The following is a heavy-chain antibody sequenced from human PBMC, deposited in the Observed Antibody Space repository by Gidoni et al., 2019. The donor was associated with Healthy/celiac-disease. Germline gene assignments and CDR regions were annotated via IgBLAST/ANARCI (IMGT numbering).Heavy chain of an antibody. CDR2: INHSGST. V-gene: IGHV4-34*01. J-gene: IGHJ4*02. CDR1: GGSFSGYY. CDR3: ARVPRPQGGGDY. D-gene: IGHD1-26*01. Sequence: QVQLPQWGAGLLKPSATLSLTCAVYGGSFSGYYWSWIRQPPGKGLEWIGEINHSGSTNYNPSLKSRVTISVDTSKNQFSLKRSSVTAADTAVYYCARVPRPQGGGDYWGQGTLVTVSS.